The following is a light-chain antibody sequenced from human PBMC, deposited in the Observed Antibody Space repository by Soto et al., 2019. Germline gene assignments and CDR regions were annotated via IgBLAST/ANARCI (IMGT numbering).Light chain of an antibody. CDR2: SND. Sequence: QSVLTQPPSASGTPGQRVPISCSGSSSNIGTNTVNWYQQLPGTAHKLLIYSNDQRPSGVPDRFSGSKSGTSASLAISGLQSEDEADYYCAAWDDSLNGWVFGGGTKLTVL. CDR1: SSNIGTNT. CDR3: AAWDDSLNGWV. J-gene: IGLJ3*02. V-gene: IGLV1-44*01.